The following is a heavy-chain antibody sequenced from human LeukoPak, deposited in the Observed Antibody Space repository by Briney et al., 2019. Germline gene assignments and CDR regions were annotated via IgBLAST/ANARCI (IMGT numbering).Heavy chain of an antibody. Sequence: ASVKVSCKVSGYTFTSYGISWVRQAPGQGLEWMGWISAYNGNTNYAQKLQGRVTMTTDTSTSTAYMELRSLRSDDTAVYYCAREKVWGYSYRDGPYYGMDVWGKGTTVTVSS. CDR2: ISAYNGNT. CDR3: AREKVWGYSYRDGPYYGMDV. CDR1: GYTFTSYG. D-gene: IGHD5-18*01. J-gene: IGHJ6*04. V-gene: IGHV1-18*04.